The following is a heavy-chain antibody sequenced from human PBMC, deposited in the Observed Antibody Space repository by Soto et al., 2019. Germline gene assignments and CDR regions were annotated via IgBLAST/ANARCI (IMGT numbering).Heavy chain of an antibody. CDR1: GYTFTSYG. V-gene: IGHV1-18*01. J-gene: IGHJ4*02. Sequence: QVQLIQSGAEVKKPGASVKVSCKASGYTFTSYGIAWVRQAPGQGLEWMGWISPYNGFTDSAQKFQGRVTMTTETSTSTAYMELRSLRSDDTAVYYCAKLKSSGTGTYYDILSGYRDGGQGTLVTVSS. CDR2: ISPYNGFT. D-gene: IGHD3-9*01. CDR3: AKLKSSGTGTYYDILSGYRD.